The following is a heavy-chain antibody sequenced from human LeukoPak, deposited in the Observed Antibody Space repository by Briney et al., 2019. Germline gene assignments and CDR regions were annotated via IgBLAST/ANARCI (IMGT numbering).Heavy chain of an antibody. J-gene: IGHJ6*03. V-gene: IGHV5-51*01. CDR2: IYPGDSDT. CDR1: GYSFINYW. Sequence: GESLKISCKDSGYSFINYWIGWVRQMPGKGLEWMGIIYPGDSDTGYSPSFQGQVTISADKSIRTAYLQWSSLRASDTAMYYCARQTGNYMDVWGKGTTVTVSS. CDR3: ARQTGNYMDV.